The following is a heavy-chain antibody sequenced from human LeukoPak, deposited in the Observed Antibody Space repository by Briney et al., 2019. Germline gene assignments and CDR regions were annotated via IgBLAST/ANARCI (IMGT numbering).Heavy chain of an antibody. J-gene: IGHJ4*02. CDR3: ARPRGSAGGVDY. D-gene: IGHD3-16*01. Sequence: GSXMXXNYYWGXMXQPPGQGLEWIGSIYYSGSTYYNPSLKSRVTISVDMSKNQFSLKLSSMTAADTAVYYCARPRGSAGGVDYWGQGTLVTVSS. CDR2: IYYSGST. V-gene: IGHV4-39*01. CDR1: GSXMXXNYY.